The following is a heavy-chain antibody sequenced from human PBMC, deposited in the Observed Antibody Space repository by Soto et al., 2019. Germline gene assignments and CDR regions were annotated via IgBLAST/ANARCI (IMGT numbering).Heavy chain of an antibody. CDR2: IYHSGST. D-gene: IGHD2-2*01. V-gene: IGHV4-4*02. J-gene: IGHJ6*04. CDR3: ARERCSSTSCYVNV. CDR1: SGSISSSNW. Sequence: SETLSLTCAVSSGSISSSNWWSWVRQPPGKGLEWIGEIYHSGSTNYNPSLKSRVTISVDKSKNQFSLKLSSVTAADTAVYYCARERCSSTSCYVNVWGKGTTVTVSS.